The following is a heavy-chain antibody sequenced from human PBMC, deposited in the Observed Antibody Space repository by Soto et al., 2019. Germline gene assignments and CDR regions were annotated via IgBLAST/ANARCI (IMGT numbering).Heavy chain of an antibody. CDR3: ARDNDRPQLGGNYYYILDV. J-gene: IGHJ6*02. CDR2: IMPVFRTP. V-gene: IGHV1-69*12. CDR1: GGTFRTAA. D-gene: IGHD2-8*01. Sequence: QVQLEQSGAEVKKPGSSVKVSCKASGGTFRTAASSWVRQAPGQGLEWMGGIMPVFRTPDYAQKFQGRVTIIADESTNTAYMELSGLRSDDTAVYYCARDNDRPQLGGNYYYILDVWGQGTTITVSS.